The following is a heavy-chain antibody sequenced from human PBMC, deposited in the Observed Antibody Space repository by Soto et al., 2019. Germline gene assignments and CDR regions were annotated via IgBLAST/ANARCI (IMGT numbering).Heavy chain of an antibody. CDR2: TYYRSKWYN. CDR3: ARPPTGFEAATNRPGGGVSHSSSWYPYYYYGMDV. J-gene: IGHJ6*02. Sequence: SQTLSLTCAISGDSVSSNSAAWNWIRQSPSRGLEWLGRTYYRSKWYNDYAVSVKSRITINPDTSRNQFSLQLNPVTPEDTAVYYCARPPTGFEAATNRPGGGVSHSSSWYPYYYYGMDVWGQGTTVTVSS. D-gene: IGHD6-13*01. V-gene: IGHV6-1*01. CDR1: GDSVSSNSAA.